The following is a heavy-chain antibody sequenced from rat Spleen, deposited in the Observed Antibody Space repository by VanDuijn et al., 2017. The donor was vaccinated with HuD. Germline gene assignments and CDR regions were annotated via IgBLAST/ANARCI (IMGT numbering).Heavy chain of an antibody. CDR3: SSDNLDY. J-gene: IGHJ2*01. D-gene: IGHD3-8*01. CDR2: ITNTGGYS. Sequence: EVQLVESGGGLVQPGRSLKLFCVGSGFTFNNYWMTWIRQAPGKGLEWVASITNTGGYSYYPESVKGRFTISRDNAKSTLYLQMNSLRSEDTATYYCSSDNLDYWGQGVMVTVSS. V-gene: IGHV5-31*01. CDR1: GFTFNNYW.